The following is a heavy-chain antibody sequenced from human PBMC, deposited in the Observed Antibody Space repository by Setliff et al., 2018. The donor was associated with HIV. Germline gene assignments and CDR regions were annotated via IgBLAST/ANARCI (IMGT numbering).Heavy chain of an antibody. Sequence: GGSLRLSCAASGFTFSTYATNWVRLAPGKGLEWVSSISGSGYPYYADSVKGRFTISRDNSKNTLFLQMDSLRAEDTALYYCAKQRYYDGNDGFDVWGQGTMVTVSS. J-gene: IGHJ3*01. V-gene: IGHV3-23*01. CDR1: GFTFSTYA. CDR2: ISGSGYP. D-gene: IGHD3-3*01. CDR3: AKQRYYDGNDGFDV.